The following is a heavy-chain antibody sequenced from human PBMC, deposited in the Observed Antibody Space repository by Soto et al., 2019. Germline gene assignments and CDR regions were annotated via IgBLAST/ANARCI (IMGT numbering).Heavy chain of an antibody. V-gene: IGHV2-5*02. Sequence: QITLKESGPTLVKPTQTLTLTCTFSGFSLSTSGVGVGWIRQPPGKALEWLALIYWDDDKRYSPSLKSRLTISKDNSKNQVVLTMTNMDPVDTATYYCAHTGGGSSWYHWYFDLWGRGTLVTVSS. CDR1: GFSLSTSGVG. D-gene: IGHD6-13*01. CDR2: IYWDDDK. J-gene: IGHJ2*01. CDR3: AHTGGGSSWYHWYFDL.